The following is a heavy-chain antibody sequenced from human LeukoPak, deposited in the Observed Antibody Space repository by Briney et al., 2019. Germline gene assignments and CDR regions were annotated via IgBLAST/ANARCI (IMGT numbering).Heavy chain of an antibody. J-gene: IGHJ5*02. CDR3: ARTYCGGDCYYAGYWFDP. V-gene: IGHV1-18*01. CDR1: GYTFTSYG. CDR2: ISAYNGNT. Sequence: ASVTVSCKASGYTFTSYGISWVRQAPGQGLEWMGWISAYNGNTNYAQKLQGRVTMTTDTSTSTAYMELRSLRSDDTAVYYCARTYCGGDCYYAGYWFDPWGQGTLVTVSS. D-gene: IGHD2-21*02.